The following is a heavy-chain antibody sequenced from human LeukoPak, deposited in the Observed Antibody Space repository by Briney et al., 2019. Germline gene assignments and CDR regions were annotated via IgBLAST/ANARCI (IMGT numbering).Heavy chain of an antibody. CDR2: IYYSGST. CDR3: ARDNGIAVAGPRFDY. Sequence: SETLSLTCTVSGGSISSYYWSWIRQPPGKGLEWLGYIYYSGSTNYNPSLKSRVTISVDTSKNQFSLKLSSVTAADTAVYYCARDNGIAVAGPRFDYWGQGTLVTVSS. J-gene: IGHJ4*02. CDR1: GGSISSYY. V-gene: IGHV4-59*01. D-gene: IGHD6-19*01.